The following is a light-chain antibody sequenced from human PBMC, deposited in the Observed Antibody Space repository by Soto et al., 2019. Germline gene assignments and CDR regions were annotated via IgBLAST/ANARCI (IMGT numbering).Light chain of an antibody. CDR2: LGS. J-gene: IGKJ4*02. CDR3: KQVLQTPIT. CDR1: QSLLHSNGYNY. V-gene: IGKV2-28*01. Sequence: DIVMTQSPLSLPVTPGEPASISCRSSQSLLHSNGYNYLDWYLQKPGQSPQLLIYLGSNRASGVPDRFSGSGTGTDFTLKISRVEAEDVRVYYSKQVLQTPITFGGGTQVEIK.